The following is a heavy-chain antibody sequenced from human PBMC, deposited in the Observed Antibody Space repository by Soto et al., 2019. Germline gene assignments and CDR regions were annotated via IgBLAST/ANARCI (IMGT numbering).Heavy chain of an antibody. CDR1: GGSFSGYY. J-gene: IGHJ6*02. D-gene: IGHD6-6*01. CDR3: ARGTAARGYYYYYGMDV. CDR2: INHSGST. Sequence: QVQLQQWGAGLLKPSETLSLTCAVYGGSFSGYYWSWIRQPPGKGLEWIGEINHSGSTNYNPSLKSRVTISVDTSKNQFSLKLSSVTAADTAVYYCARGTAARGYYYYYGMDVWGQGTTVTVSS. V-gene: IGHV4-34*01.